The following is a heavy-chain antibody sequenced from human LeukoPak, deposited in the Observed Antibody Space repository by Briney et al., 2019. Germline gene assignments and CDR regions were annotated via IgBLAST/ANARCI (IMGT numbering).Heavy chain of an antibody. V-gene: IGHV1-24*01. D-gene: IGHD4-23*01. CDR2: FDPEDGET. CDR1: GYTLTELS. CDR3: ATVPLRMVVTPIWFDP. Sequence: AAVKVSCKVSGYTLTELSMHWVRQAPGKGLEWMGGFDPEDGETIYAQKFQGRVTMTEDTSTDTAYMELSSLRSEDTAVYYCATVPLRMVVTPIWFDPWGQGTLVTVSS. J-gene: IGHJ5*02.